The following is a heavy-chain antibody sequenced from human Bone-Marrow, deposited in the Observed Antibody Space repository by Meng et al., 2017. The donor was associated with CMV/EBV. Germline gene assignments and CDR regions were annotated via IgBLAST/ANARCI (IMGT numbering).Heavy chain of an antibody. CDR2: ISAYNGNT. J-gene: IGHJ4*02. D-gene: IGHD3-22*01. Sequence: ASVKVSCKASGYTFTYYSLHWVRQAPGQGLEWMGWISAYNGNTNYAQKLQGRVTMTTDTSTSTAYMELRSLGSDDTAGYYCARDDYYDSSGYPPAPCGHWGQGTLVTVSS. CDR3: ARDDYYDSSGYPPAPCGH. V-gene: IGHV1-18*04. CDR1: GYTFTYYS.